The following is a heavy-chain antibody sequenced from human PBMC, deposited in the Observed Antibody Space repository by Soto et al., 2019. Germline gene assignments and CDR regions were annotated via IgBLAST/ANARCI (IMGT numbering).Heavy chain of an antibody. CDR1: GYTFTSYG. J-gene: IGHJ6*02. CDR3: ARVTIAVQLYGMDV. V-gene: IGHV1-18*01. CDR2: ISAYNGNT. D-gene: IGHD6-19*01. Sequence: GASVKVSCKASGYTFTSYGISWVRQAPGQGLEWMGWISAYNGNTNYAQKLQGRVTMTTDTSTSTAYMELRSLRSDDTAVYYCARVTIAVQLYGMDVWGQGTTVTVSS.